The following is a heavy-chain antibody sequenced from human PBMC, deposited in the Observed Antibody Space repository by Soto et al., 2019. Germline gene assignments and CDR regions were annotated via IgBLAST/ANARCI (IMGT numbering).Heavy chain of an antibody. J-gene: IGHJ4*02. D-gene: IGHD5-18*01. Sequence: ASVMVSCKDSGVTFNRQDMRWVRQAPGQGLEWMGGIIPMFGTPHYAEKFQDRVTITADESTGTAYLELSSLTSEDTAVYYCASSERRERYSSDYWGPGTLLTVSS. CDR2: IIPMFGTP. CDR3: ASSERRERYSSDY. V-gene: IGHV1-69*13. CDR1: GVTFNRQD.